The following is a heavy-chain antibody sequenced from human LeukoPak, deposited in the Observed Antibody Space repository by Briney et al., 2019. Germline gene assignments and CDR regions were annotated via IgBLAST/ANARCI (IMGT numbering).Heavy chain of an antibody. CDR1: GGLTSSGDYF. J-gene: IGHJ4*02. V-gene: IGHV4-30-4*01. CDR2: IYHSGTT. D-gene: IGHD1-1*01. CDR3: ASLSVWELAAHPGGSFDY. Sequence: SETLSLTCTVSGGLTSSGDYFWSWLRQSPGKGLEWIGQIYHSGTTLYSPSLKSRLSISIHTSKNQFSLRLSSVTAADTAVYYCASLSVWELAAHPGGSFDYWGRGILVTVSS.